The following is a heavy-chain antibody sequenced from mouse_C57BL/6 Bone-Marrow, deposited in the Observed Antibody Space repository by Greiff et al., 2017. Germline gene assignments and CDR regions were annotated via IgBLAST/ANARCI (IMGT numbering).Heavy chain of an antibody. CDR3: ARPVYYYGSSFDY. D-gene: IGHD1-1*01. CDR2: INPSNGGT. J-gene: IGHJ2*01. V-gene: IGHV1-53*01. Sequence: VQLQQSGTELVKPGASVKLSCKASGYTFTSYWMHWVKQRPGQGLEWIGNINPSNGGTNYNEKFKSKATLTVDKSSSTAYMQLSSLTSEDSAVYDCARPVYYYGSSFDYWGQGTTLTVSS. CDR1: GYTFTSYW.